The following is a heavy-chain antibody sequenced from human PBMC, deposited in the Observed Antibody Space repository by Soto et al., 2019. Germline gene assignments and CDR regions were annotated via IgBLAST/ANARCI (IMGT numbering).Heavy chain of an antibody. CDR2: ISWNIDIR. V-gene: IGHV3-9*01. CDR3: AKDLAHYDFWGNNERALDV. J-gene: IGHJ6*02. Sequence: EGHLVESGGGLVQPGRSLRLSCAASGFTFEDSVMHWVRQAPGKGLQWVSGISWNIDIRAYADSVKGRFTISRDNAKDSVYLQMSSLRAEDTALYYCAKDLAHYDFWGNNERALDVWGQGTTVIVSS. CDR1: GFTFEDSV. D-gene: IGHD3-3*01.